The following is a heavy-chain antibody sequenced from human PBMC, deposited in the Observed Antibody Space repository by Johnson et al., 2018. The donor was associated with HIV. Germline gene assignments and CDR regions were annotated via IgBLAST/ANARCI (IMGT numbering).Heavy chain of an antibody. D-gene: IGHD2-2*01. CDR2: ISYDGSNK. V-gene: IGHV3-30*18. J-gene: IGHJ3*02. CDR3: AKARGGYCSSTSCFAFDI. Sequence: QVQLVESGGGVVQPGRSLRLSCAASGFTFSSYGMHWVRQAPGKGLEWVAVISYDGSNKYYADSVKGRFTISRDNSKKTLYLQMNSLRAEDTAVYYVAKARGGYCSSTSCFAFDIWGQGTMVTVSS. CDR1: GFTFSSYG.